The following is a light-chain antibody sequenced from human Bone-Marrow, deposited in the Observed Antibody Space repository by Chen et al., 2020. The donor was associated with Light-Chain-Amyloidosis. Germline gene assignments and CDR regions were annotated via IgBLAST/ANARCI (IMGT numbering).Light chain of an antibody. CDR1: SSDVGGDNH. CDR3: SSYTITNTLV. CDR2: EVT. J-gene: IGLJ1*01. Sequence: SALTQPASVSGSPGQSITISCTGTSSDVGGDNHVSWYQQHPDQATKLMIYEVTNRPSWVPDRFSGSKSDNTSSLTISGLQTEDEADYFCSSYTITNTLVFGSGTRVTVL. V-gene: IGLV2-14*01.